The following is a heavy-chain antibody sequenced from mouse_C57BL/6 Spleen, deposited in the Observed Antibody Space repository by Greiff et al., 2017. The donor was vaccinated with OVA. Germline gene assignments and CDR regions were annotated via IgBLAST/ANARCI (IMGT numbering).Heavy chain of an antibody. Sequence: QVQLQQSGPELVKPGASVKISCKASGYAFSSSWMNWVKQRPGKGLEWIGRIYPGDGDTNYNGKFKGKATLTADKSSSTAYMQLSSLTSEDSAVYFCAKEELYSNYAMDYWGKGTSVTVSS. J-gene: IGHJ4*01. D-gene: IGHD2-5*01. V-gene: IGHV1-82*01. CDR2: IYPGDGDT. CDR3: AKEELYSNYAMDY. CDR1: GYAFSSSW.